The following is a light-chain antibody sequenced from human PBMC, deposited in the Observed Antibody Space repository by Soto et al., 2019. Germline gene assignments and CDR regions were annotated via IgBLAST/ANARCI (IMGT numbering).Light chain of an antibody. CDR2: GAS. CDR3: QQYKNWPPLT. Sequence: EIVMTQSPATLSVSPGETAPLSCRASQSVGAAVAWYRHKPGQAPRPLIVGASIRATGVPGRFSGGGSGTEFTLTISSLQSEDFAVYYCQQYKNWPPLTFGGGTTVEIK. J-gene: IGKJ4*01. CDR1: QSVGAA. V-gene: IGKV3-15*01.